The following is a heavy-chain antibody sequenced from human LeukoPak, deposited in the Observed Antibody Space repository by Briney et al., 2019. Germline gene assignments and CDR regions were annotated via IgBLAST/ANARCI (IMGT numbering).Heavy chain of an antibody. CDR1: RFTLSSYA. V-gene: IGHV3-30-3*01. J-gene: IGHJ4*02. CDR3: ARHPGDN. CDR2: LSYDGSNK. Sequence: SGGSLRLSCAASRFTLSSYAMHWVRQAPGKGLEWVAVLSYDGSNKYYADPVKGRFTTSKDNSKNTLYLQMNSLRIEDTAVYYCARHPGDNWGQGTLVTVSS.